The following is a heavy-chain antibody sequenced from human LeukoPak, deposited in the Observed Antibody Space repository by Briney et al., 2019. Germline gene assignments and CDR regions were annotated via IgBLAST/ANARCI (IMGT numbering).Heavy chain of an antibody. V-gene: IGHV1-2*02. CDR2: INPNCGAT. CDR3: ARITDLTIFGVVLISGFFDY. CDR1: GYTFTGYY. Sequence: ASVKVSCMASGYTFTGYYMHWVRQAPGQGLEWMGWINPNCGATNYTQNFQGRVTMTRDTSISTAYMELSRLRSDDTAVYYCARITDLTIFGVVLISGFFDYWGQGTLVTVSS. D-gene: IGHD3-3*01. J-gene: IGHJ4*02.